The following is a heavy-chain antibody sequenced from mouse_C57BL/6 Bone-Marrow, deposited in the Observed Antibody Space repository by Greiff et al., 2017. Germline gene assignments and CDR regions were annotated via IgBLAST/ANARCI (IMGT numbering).Heavy chain of an antibody. D-gene: IGHD2-3*01. Sequence: EVQLQQSGPELGKPGASVKISCKASGYTFTDYYMNWVKQSHGKSLEWIGDINPNNGGTSYNQKFKGKATLTVDKSSSTAYMELRSLTSEDSAVYYCAREGDGYYYAMDYWGQGTSVTVSS. CDR1: GYTFTDYY. CDR2: INPNNGGT. CDR3: AREGDGYYYAMDY. V-gene: IGHV1-26*01. J-gene: IGHJ4*01.